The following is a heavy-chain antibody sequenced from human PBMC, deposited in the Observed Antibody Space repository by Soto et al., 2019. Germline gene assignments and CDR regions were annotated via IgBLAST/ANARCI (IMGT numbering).Heavy chain of an antibody. CDR3: ARGKHQLGAFDY. CDR2: IHYSGST. D-gene: IGHD6-13*01. Sequence: PSGTPSLTFTVSGGSISSGGFFLSWIPQHPGKSLEWIGYIHYSGSTYYNPSLKSRVTILVDTSKKNFSLRLSSVTAADTALYYCARGKHQLGAFDYWGQGTLVTVSS. V-gene: IGHV4-31*03. J-gene: IGHJ4*02. CDR1: GGSISSGGFF.